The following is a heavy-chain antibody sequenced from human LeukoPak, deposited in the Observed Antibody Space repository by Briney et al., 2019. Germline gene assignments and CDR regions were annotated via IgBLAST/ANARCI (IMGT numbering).Heavy chain of an antibody. Sequence: SETLSLTCTVSGGSISSSSYYWGWIRQPPGKGLEWIGSIYYSGSTYYNPSLKSRVTISVDTPKNQFSLKLSSVTAADTAVYYCARRDGYNWDYWGQGTLVTVSS. CDR2: IYYSGST. CDR1: GGSISSSSYY. J-gene: IGHJ4*02. V-gene: IGHV4-39*01. D-gene: IGHD5-24*01. CDR3: ARRDGYNWDY.